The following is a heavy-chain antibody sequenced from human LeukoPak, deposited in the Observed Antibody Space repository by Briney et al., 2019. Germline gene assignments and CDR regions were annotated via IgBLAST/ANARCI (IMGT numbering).Heavy chain of an antibody. D-gene: IGHD1-14*01. CDR1: GGSISSSSYY. Sequence: PSETLSLTCTVSGGSISSSSYYWGWIRQPPGKGLEWIGSIYYGGNTYYNPSLKSRVTISVDTSKNQFSLKLSSVTAADTAMYYCARSEYSPGTPFDYWGQGTLVTVSS. CDR2: IYYGGNT. V-gene: IGHV4-39*07. CDR3: ARSEYSPGTPFDY. J-gene: IGHJ4*02.